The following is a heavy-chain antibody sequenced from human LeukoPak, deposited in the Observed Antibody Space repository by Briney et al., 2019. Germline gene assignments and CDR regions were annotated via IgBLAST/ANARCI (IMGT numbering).Heavy chain of an antibody. CDR2: IYYSRST. V-gene: IGHV4-59*01. D-gene: IGHD1-7*01. Sequence: PSETPSLTCTVSGGSISGYFCGWIRRPPGKGLGWIGHIYYSRSTNYHPSLKSRVTISVDTSKNQFSLKLSSVTAADTAVYYCARGTGTNSNYWGQGTLVTVSS. J-gene: IGHJ4*02. CDR3: ARGTGTNSNY. CDR1: GGSISGYF.